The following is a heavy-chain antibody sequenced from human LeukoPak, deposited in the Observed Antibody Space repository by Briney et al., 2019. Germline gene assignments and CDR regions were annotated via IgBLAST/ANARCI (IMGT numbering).Heavy chain of an antibody. CDR3: AKGWAGTAVFH. V-gene: IGHV3-23*01. D-gene: IGHD6-19*01. CDR2: ISGSGGST. Sequence: GGSLRLSCAASGFTFSTYGMSWVRQAPGKGLEGVSAISGSGGSTYYADSVKGRFTISRDNSKNTLYLQMNSLRGEDTAVYYCAKGWAGTAVFHWGQGTLVTVSS. CDR1: GFTFSTYG. J-gene: IGHJ4*02.